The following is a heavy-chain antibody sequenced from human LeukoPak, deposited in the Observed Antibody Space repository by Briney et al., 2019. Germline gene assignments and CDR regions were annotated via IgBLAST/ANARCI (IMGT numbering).Heavy chain of an antibody. D-gene: IGHD2-2*01. J-gene: IGHJ4*02. CDR3: ARDPRPSPTYYFDY. V-gene: IGHV1-3*01. CDR2: INAGNGNT. CDR1: GYTFTSYA. Sequence: ASVKVSCKASGYTFTSYAMHWVRQAPGQRLEWTGWINAGNGNTKYSQKFQGRVTITRDTSASTAYMELSSLRSEDTAVYYCARDPRPSPTYYFDYWGQGTLVTVSS.